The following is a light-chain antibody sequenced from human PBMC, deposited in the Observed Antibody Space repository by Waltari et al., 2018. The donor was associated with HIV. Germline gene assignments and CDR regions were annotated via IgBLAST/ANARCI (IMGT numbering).Light chain of an antibody. CDR2: EVS. Sequence: QSALTQPASVSGSPAQSIPLSCTGTASDLRDYTPFSWYQHHPGKAPKVIIYEVSNRPSGVSSRFSGSISGNTASLTISGLQAEDEADYFCTSYISSASPEFGGGTKVTVL. CDR1: ASDLRDYTP. J-gene: IGLJ3*02. V-gene: IGLV2-14*01. CDR3: TSYISSASPE.